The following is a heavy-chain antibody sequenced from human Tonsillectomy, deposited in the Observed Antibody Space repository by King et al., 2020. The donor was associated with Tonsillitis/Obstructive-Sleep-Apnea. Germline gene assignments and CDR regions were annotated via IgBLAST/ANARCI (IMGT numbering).Heavy chain of an antibody. CDR2: MNPNSGNT. CDR3: ARGLRDSRLLWLGELVRCGDY. J-gene: IGHJ4*02. Sequence: VQLVESGAEVKKPGASVKVSRKASGYTFTSYDINWVRQATGQGLEWMGWMNPNSGNTGYAQKFQGRVTMTRNTSISTAYMELSSLRSEDTAVYYCARGLRDSRLLWLGELVRCGDYWGQGTLVTVSS. D-gene: IGHD3-10*01. CDR1: GYTFTSYD. V-gene: IGHV1-8*01.